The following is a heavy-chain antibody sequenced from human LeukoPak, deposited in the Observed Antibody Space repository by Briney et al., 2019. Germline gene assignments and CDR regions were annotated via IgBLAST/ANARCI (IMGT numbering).Heavy chain of an antibody. J-gene: IGHJ4*02. CDR3: ARDTRGGIIVVVPPALDY. V-gene: IGHV3-21*01. CDR1: GFTFSSYS. D-gene: IGHD2-2*01. Sequence: GGSLRLSCAVSGFTFSSYSMNWVRQAPGKGLEWVSSISSRSSYIYYADSVKGRFTISRNNAKNSLYLQMSSLRAEDTAVYYCARDTRGGIIVVVPPALDYWGQGTLVTVSS. CDR2: ISSRSSYI.